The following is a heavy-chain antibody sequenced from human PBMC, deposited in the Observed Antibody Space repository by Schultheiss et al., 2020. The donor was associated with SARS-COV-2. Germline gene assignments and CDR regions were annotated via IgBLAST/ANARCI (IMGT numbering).Heavy chain of an antibody. CDR1: GGSISSGGYY. D-gene: IGHD1-26*01. J-gene: IGHJ4*02. CDR2: IYYSGST. CDR3: ARGDGIVGATRGVD. V-gene: IGHV4-31*03. Sequence: SETLSLTCTVSGGSISSGGYYWSWIRQHPGKGLEWIGYIYYSGSTYYNPSLKSRVTISVDTSKNQFSLKLSSVTAADTAVYYCARGDGIVGATRGVDWGQGTLVTVSS.